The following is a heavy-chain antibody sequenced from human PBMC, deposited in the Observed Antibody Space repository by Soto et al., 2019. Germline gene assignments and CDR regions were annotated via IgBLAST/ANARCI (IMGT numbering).Heavy chain of an antibody. J-gene: IGHJ5*02. CDR1: GGSFSGYY. CDR3: ARRGRIAARRGNWFDP. Sequence: QVQLQQWGAGLLKPSETLSLTCAVYGGSFSGYYWSWIRKPPGKGLEWIGEINHSGSTNYNPSLKSRVTISVDTSKNQCSLKLSSLTAADTAVYYCARRGRIAARRGNWFDPWGQGTLVTVSS. D-gene: IGHD6-6*01. CDR2: INHSGST. V-gene: IGHV4-34*01.